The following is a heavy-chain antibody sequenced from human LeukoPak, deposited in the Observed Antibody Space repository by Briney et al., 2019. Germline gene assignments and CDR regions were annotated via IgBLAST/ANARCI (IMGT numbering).Heavy chain of an antibody. Sequence: ASVKVSCKASGYTFTGYYMHWVRQAPGQGLEWMGWISPNSGGTNYAQKFQGRVTMTRDTSISTAYMELSRLRSDDTAVYYCARTYCNSTRCSNWFDPWGQGTLVTVSS. D-gene: IGHD2-2*01. CDR3: ARTYCNSTRCSNWFDP. J-gene: IGHJ5*02. V-gene: IGHV1-2*02. CDR2: ISPNSGGT. CDR1: GYTFTGYY.